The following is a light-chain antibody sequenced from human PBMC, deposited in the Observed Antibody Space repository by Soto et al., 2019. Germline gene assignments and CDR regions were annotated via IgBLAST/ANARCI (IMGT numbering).Light chain of an antibody. CDR2: GAS. CDR3: PQYNNWPRT. J-gene: IGKJ1*01. V-gene: IGKV3-15*01. Sequence: IMLKNSPGTLSLSPGERATLSCRASQTVSSYLLWYQQKPGQAPRLLIYGASTRATGIPARFSGSGSGTEFTLTISSLQSEDFAVYYCPQYNNWPRTFGQGTKVDIK. CDR1: QTVSSY.